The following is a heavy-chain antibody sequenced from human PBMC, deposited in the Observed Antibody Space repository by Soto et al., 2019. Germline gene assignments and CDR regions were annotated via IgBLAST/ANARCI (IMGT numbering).Heavy chain of an antibody. CDR1: GFTFSTYA. CDR3: AKTPRGGASGDWYFDL. V-gene: IGHV3-23*05. Sequence: EVQLLESGGGWVQPGGSLRLSCAASGFTFSTYAMTWVRLAPGRGLEWVLGIKSSGSPTDYPESVKGRFTISRDNLMNTMVLDMHGLRAEDTAIYYCAKTPRGGASGDWYFDLWGRGTLVTVSS. D-gene: IGHD3-10*01. CDR2: IKSSGSPT. J-gene: IGHJ2*01.